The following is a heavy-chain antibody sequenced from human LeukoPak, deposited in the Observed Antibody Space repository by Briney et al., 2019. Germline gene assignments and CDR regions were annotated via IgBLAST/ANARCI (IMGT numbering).Heavy chain of an antibody. Sequence: SDPLSLTCAVYGGSFSGYYWSWIRQPPGKGLEWIGEINHSGSTNYNPPLKSRVTISVDTSKNQFSLKLSSVTAADTAVYYCARGPRVRGSDYWGQGTLVTVSS. CDR2: INHSGST. CDR1: GGSFSGYY. J-gene: IGHJ4*02. D-gene: IGHD5-12*01. CDR3: ARGPRVRGSDY. V-gene: IGHV4-34*01.